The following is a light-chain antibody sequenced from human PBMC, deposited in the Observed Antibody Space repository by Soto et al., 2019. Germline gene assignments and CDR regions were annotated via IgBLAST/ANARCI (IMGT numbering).Light chain of an antibody. CDR3: SSSTSSSTLGHVV. CDR1: SSDVGGYTY. V-gene: IGLV2-14*01. Sequence: QSALTQPASVSGSPGQSITISCTGTSSDVGGYTYVSWDQQHPGKAPKLMIYDVSNRPSGVSNRFSGSKSGNTASLTISGLQAEDEADYYCSSSTSSSTLGHVVFGGGTKVPVL. CDR2: DVS. J-gene: IGLJ2*01.